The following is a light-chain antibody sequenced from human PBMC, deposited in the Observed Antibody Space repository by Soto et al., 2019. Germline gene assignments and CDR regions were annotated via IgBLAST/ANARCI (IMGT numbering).Light chain of an antibody. Sequence: EIVLTQSPGTLSLSPGERATLSCRASQSVSSSYLAWYQQKPGQAPGLLIYGASIRATGIPDRFSGSGFGADLTLTISRLEPVYFAVYYCQQYGSSPYTFGQGTKLEIK. CDR2: GAS. J-gene: IGKJ2*01. CDR3: QQYGSSPYT. CDR1: QSVSSSY. V-gene: IGKV3-20*01.